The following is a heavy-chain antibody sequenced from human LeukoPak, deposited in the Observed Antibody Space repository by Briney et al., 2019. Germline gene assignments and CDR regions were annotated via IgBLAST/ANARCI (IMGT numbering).Heavy chain of an antibody. CDR1: GFTFSSYS. CDR3: AKDKGVAGHDY. CDR2: ISSGSSTT. J-gene: IGHJ4*02. Sequence: GGSLRLSCAASGFTFSSYSMNWVRQAPGKGLEWVSYISSGSSTTYYADSVKGRFTISRDNSKNTLYLQMNSLRADDTAVYYCAKDKGVAGHDYWGQGTLVTVSS. D-gene: IGHD3-3*01. V-gene: IGHV3-48*01.